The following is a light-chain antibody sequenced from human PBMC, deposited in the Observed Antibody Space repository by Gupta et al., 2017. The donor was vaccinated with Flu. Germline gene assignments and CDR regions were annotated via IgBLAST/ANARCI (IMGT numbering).Light chain of an antibody. CDR3: QHYDNIPPGLT. CDR2: DAS. V-gene: IGKV1-33*01. CDR1: QDIRKS. J-gene: IGKJ4*01. Sequence: DIQMTQSPASLPASVGDTVTIACQASQDIRKSLNWYQQKQGKAPKLLIYDASNLEAGVPSRFRGSGSGAHYTLTISSLQPEDVATYYCQHYDNIPPGLTFGGGTKVEMK.